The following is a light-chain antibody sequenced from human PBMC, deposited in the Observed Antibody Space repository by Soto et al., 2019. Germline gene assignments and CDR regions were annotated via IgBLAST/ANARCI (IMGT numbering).Light chain of an antibody. J-gene: IGLJ3*02. V-gene: IGLV2-11*01. CDR3: QSYDSSNHYWV. Sequence: QSALTQPRSVSGSPGQSVTISCTGTSSDVGGYNYVSWYQQNPGKAPKLMIHDVTKRPSGVPDRFSGSKSGNTASLTISGLQAEDEADYYCQSYDSSNHYWVFGGGTKLTVL. CDR2: DVT. CDR1: SSDVGGYNY.